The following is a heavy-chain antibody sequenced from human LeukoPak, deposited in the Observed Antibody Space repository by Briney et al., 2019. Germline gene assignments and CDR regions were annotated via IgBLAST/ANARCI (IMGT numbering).Heavy chain of an antibody. V-gene: IGHV3-48*03. CDR1: GFTFSSYE. J-gene: IGHJ6*03. Sequence: PGGSLRLSCAASGFTFSSYEMNWVRQAPGKGLEWVSYISSSGSTIYYADSVKGRFTISRDNSKNTLYLQMNSLRAEDTAVYYCAREITMVRGVIRYYYMDVWGKGTTVTVSS. CDR3: AREITMVRGVIRYYYMDV. CDR2: ISSSGSTI. D-gene: IGHD3-10*01.